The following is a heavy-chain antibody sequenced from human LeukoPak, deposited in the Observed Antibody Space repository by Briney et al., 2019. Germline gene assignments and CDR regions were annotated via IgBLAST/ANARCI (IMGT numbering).Heavy chain of an antibody. CDR2: IYYSGST. D-gene: IGHD6-6*01. V-gene: IGHV4-39*01. CDR3: ASRMYSSSSRLNFDY. J-gene: IGHJ4*02. CDR1: GGSISSSSYY. Sequence: PSETLSLTCTVSGGSISSSSYYWGWIRQPPGKGLEWTGSIYYSGSTYYNPSLKSRVTISVDTSKNQFSLKLSSVTAADTAVYYCASRMYSSSSRLNFDYWGQGTLVTVS.